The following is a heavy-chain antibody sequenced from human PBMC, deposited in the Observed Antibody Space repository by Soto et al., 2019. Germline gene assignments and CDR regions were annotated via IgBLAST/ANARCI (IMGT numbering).Heavy chain of an antibody. J-gene: IGHJ5*02. Sequence: QVQLVESGGGVVQPGRSLRLSCAASGFTFSTYGMHWVRHAPGKGLEWVAVMSYAGSHEYDADSVKGRFSISRDKSRNTLYLPMTSLRPEDTAVYFCAKDWGAPGELLANGFHPWGQGTGVSVSS. CDR2: MSYAGSHE. V-gene: IGHV3-30*18. CDR3: AKDWGAPGELLANGFHP. CDR1: GFTFSTYG. D-gene: IGHD3-10*01.